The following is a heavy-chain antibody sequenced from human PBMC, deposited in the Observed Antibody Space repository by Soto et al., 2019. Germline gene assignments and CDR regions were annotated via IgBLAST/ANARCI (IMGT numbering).Heavy chain of an antibody. CDR3: ASSSEDYNYYYGMDV. Sequence: QVQLVQSGAEEKKPGASVKVSCKASGYTFTSYAMHWVRQAPGQRLEWMGWINAGNGNTKYSQKFQGRVTITRDTSASTAYRELSSLRYEDTAVHYCASSSEDYNYYYGMDVWGEGTTVTDTS. CDR2: INAGNGNT. J-gene: IGHJ6*04. V-gene: IGHV1-3*05. CDR1: GYTFTSYA.